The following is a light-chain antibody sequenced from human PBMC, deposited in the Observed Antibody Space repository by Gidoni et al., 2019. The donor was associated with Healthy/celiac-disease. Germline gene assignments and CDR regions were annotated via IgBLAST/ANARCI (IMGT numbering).Light chain of an antibody. Sequence: ETVLTHPPAPLSLSPGERATLSCRASQSVSSYLAWYQQKPGQAPRLLIYDASNRATGIPARFSGSGSGTDFTLTIISLEPEDFAVYYCQQRSNWPITFXXXTRLEIK. CDR2: DAS. J-gene: IGKJ5*01. CDR1: QSVSSY. V-gene: IGKV3-11*01. CDR3: QQRSNWPIT.